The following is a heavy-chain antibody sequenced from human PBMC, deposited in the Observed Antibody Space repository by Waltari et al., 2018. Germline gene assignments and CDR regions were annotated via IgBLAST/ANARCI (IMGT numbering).Heavy chain of an antibody. Sequence: QVNLVESGGGVVQPGGSLGLSCATSGFPFSNFGIHWVRQAPGKGLGWVALIWFDGSDKFYADSVRGRFTISRDNSARTLYLDMDSLRLDDTAMYYCAKDAFGNTYLDFWGQGTLVTVSS. D-gene: IGHD2-2*02. V-gene: IGHV3-30*02. J-gene: IGHJ4*02. CDR3: AKDAFGNTYLDF. CDR1: GFPFSNFG. CDR2: IWFDGSDK.